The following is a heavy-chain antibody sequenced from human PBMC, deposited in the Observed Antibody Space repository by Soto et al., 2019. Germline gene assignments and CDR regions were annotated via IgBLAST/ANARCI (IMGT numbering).Heavy chain of an antibody. CDR3: ASPDYDFWSGYYPTYGMDV. CDR1: GGSFSGCY. CDR2: INHSGST. V-gene: IGHV4-34*01. Sequence: SETLSLTCAVYGGSFSGCYWSWIRQPPGKGLEWIGEINHSGSTNYNPSPKSRVTISVDTSKNQFSLKLSSVTAADTAVYYCASPDYDFWSGYYPTYGMDVWGQGTTVTVSS. D-gene: IGHD3-3*01. J-gene: IGHJ6*02.